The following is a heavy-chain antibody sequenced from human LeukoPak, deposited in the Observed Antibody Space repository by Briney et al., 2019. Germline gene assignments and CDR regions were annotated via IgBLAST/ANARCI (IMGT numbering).Heavy chain of an antibody. CDR1: GGTFSSYA. CDR2: IIPIFGTA. V-gene: IGHV1-69*05. J-gene: IGHJ6*03. CDR3: ARGDRGSNSFYYMDV. D-gene: IGHD1-26*01. Sequence: SVKVSCKASGGTFSSYAISWVRQAPGQGLEWMGGIIPIFGTANYAQKFQGRVTITTDESTSTAYMELSSLRSEDTAVYYCARGDRGSNSFYYMDVWGKGTTVTVSS.